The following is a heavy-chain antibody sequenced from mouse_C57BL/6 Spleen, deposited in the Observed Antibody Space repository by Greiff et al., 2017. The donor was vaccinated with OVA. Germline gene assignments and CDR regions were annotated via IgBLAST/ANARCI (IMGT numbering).Heavy chain of an antibody. CDR2: FSGGGSYT. V-gene: IGHV5-4*03. J-gene: IGHJ4*01. CDR1: GFTFSSYA. D-gene: IGHD1-1*01. Sequence: EVMFVESGGGLVKPGGSLKLSCAASGFTFSSYAMSWCRPHPEKKLEWVATFSGGGSYTYYPDNVKGRFTISRDNAKNNLYLQMSHLKSEDTAMYYCARASYYGSSYGAMDYWGQGTSVTVSS. CDR3: ARASYYGSSYGAMDY.